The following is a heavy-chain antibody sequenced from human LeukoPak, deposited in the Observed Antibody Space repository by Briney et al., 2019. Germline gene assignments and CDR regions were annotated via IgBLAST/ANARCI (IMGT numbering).Heavy chain of an antibody. J-gene: IGHJ3*02. V-gene: IGHV3-30-3*01. Sequence: GGSLRLSCAASGFTFSSYAMHWVRQAPGKGLEWVAVISYDGSNKYYADSVKGRFTISRDNSKNTLYLQMNSLRAEDTAVYYCARDGPLHYGGNSIHDAFDIWGQGTMVTVSS. CDR1: GFTFSSYA. CDR3: ARDGPLHYGGNSIHDAFDI. D-gene: IGHD4-23*01. CDR2: ISYDGSNK.